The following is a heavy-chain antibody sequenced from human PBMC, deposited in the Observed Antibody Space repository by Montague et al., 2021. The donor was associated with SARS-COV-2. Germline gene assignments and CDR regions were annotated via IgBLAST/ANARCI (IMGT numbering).Heavy chain of an antibody. CDR3: AHVGMACSGGSCYPKIKDWYFDL. V-gene: IGHV4-61*05. D-gene: IGHD2-15*01. Sequence: SETLSLTCTVSGGSISSSSYYWGWIRQHPGRGLEWIGYIYYSGSTNYNPSLKSRVTISVDTSKNQFSLKLSSVTAADTAVYYCAHVGMACSGGSCYPKIKDWYFDLWGRGTLVTVSS. J-gene: IGHJ2*01. CDR1: GGSISSSSYY. CDR2: IYYSGST.